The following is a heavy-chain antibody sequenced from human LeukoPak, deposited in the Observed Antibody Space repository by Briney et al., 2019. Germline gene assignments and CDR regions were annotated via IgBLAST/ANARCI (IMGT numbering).Heavy chain of an antibody. Sequence: ASVKVSCKASGGTFISYAISWVRQAPGQGLEWMGGIISIFGTAKYAQKFQGRGTITADEATSTAYMELSSLRSEDTAVYYCASLGYCSSTSCYHAFDIWGQGTMVTVSS. D-gene: IGHD2-2*01. CDR1: GGTFISYA. V-gene: IGHV1-69*13. CDR2: IISIFGTA. J-gene: IGHJ3*02. CDR3: ASLGYCSSTSCYHAFDI.